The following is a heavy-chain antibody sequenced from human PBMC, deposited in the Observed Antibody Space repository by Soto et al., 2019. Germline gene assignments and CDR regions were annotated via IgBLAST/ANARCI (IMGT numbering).Heavy chain of an antibody. CDR1: GGSFSGYY. J-gene: IGHJ3*02. CDR2: IYNSGST. V-gene: IGHV4-34*11. Sequence: SETLSLTCAVYGGSFSGYYWSWIRQPPGKGLEWIGFIYNSGSTYYNSSLKSRVTISVDRSKNHFFLNLTSVTAADTAVYYCATYRKFFQIWGQGTKVTVSS. CDR3: ATYRKFFQI.